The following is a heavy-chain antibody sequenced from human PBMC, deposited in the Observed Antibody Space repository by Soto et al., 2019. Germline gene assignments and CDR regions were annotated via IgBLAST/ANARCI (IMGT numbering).Heavy chain of an antibody. CDR3: AKDKEEAKVLEY. CDR1: GFTFSSYT. J-gene: IGHJ4*02. CDR2: ITTSSSYT. V-gene: IGHV3-21*04. D-gene: IGHD5-12*01. Sequence: PGGSLRLSCAASGFTFSSYTMNCVRQAPGKGPQWVSSITTSSSYTYYADSVKGRFTISRDNAKNTLYLQMNSLTANDTAVYYWAKDKEEAKVLEYWGQGNPGTVSS.